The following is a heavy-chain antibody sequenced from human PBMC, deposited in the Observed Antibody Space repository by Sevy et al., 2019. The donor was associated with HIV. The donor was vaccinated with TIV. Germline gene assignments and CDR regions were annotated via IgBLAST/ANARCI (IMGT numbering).Heavy chain of an antibody. V-gene: IGHV3-48*03. J-gene: IGHJ4*02. CDR2: ITNSGSSI. CDR3: ARDLPPSATTVAHFDY. CDR1: GFTFSSYE. D-gene: IGHD4-17*01. Sequence: GGSLRLSCTASGFTFSSYEMNWVRQAPGKVLELVSYITNSGSSIYYSDSVRGRFTVSRDNAKNSLYLQMKSLRAEDTAVYYCARDLPPSATTVAHFDYWGRGTLVTVSS.